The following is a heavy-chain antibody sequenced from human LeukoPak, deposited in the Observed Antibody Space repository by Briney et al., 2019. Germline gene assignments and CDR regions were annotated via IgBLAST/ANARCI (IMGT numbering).Heavy chain of an antibody. CDR2: IYSGGST. V-gene: IGHV3-66*01. CDR3: ARASTYGDYRA. CDR1: GFTVSSNY. Sequence: GGSLRLSCAASGFTVSSNYMSWVRQAPGKGLEWVAVIYSGGSTYYADSVKGRFTISRDNSKNTLYLQMNRLGAEDTAVYYCARASTYGDYRAWGQGTLVTVSS. D-gene: IGHD4-17*01. J-gene: IGHJ5*02.